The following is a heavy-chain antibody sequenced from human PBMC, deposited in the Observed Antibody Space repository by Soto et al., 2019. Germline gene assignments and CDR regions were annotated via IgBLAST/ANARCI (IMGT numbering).Heavy chain of an antibody. CDR2: ISAYNGNT. Sequence: ASVKVSCKASGYTFTSYGISWVRQAPGQGLDWMGWISAYNGNTNYAQKLQGRVTMTTDTSTSTAYMELRSLRSDDTAVYYCARDFENCISTSCYDGSFDPWGQGTLVTVSS. V-gene: IGHV1-18*01. CDR1: GYTFTSYG. J-gene: IGHJ5*02. CDR3: ARDFENCISTSCYDGSFDP. D-gene: IGHD2-2*01.